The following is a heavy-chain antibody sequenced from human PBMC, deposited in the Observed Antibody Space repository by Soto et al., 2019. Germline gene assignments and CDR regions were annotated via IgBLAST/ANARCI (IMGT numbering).Heavy chain of an antibody. CDR1: GYTFTSYG. Sequence: QVQLMQSGAEVKKPGASVKVSCKASGYTFTSYGISWVRQSPGQGLELMGWISAYNGNTNYAQKHQGRVTMTTDTSTSTAYMELRSLRSDDTAVSYCARDLGDSGSYGLPRGYGMDVWGQGTTVTVSS. J-gene: IGHJ6*02. V-gene: IGHV1-18*04. D-gene: IGHD1-26*01. CDR2: ISAYNGNT. CDR3: ARDLGDSGSYGLPRGYGMDV.